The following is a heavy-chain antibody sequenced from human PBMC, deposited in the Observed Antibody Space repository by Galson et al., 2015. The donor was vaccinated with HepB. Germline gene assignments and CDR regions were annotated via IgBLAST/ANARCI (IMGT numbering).Heavy chain of an antibody. CDR3: ARFRVLRYFDWPS. Sequence: LSLTCAVYGGSFSGYYWSWIRQPPGKGLEWIGEINHSGSTNYNPSLKSRVTISVDTSKNQFSLKLSSVTAADTAVYYCARFRVLRYFDWPSWGQGTLVTVSS. J-gene: IGHJ5*02. CDR2: INHSGST. V-gene: IGHV4-34*01. CDR1: GGSFSGYY. D-gene: IGHD3-9*01.